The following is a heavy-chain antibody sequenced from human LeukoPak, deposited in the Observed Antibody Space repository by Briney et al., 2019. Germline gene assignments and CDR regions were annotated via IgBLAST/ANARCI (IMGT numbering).Heavy chain of an antibody. Sequence: PSETLSLTCTVSGGSISSSSYYWGWIRQPPGKGLEWIGSIYYSGSTYYNPSLKSRVTISVDTSKNQFSLKLSSVTAADTAVYYCARERGYSFNWFGPWGQGTLVTVSS. CDR3: ARERGYSFNWFGP. V-gene: IGHV4-39*01. D-gene: IGHD4-23*01. J-gene: IGHJ5*02. CDR2: IYYSGST. CDR1: GGSISSSSYY.